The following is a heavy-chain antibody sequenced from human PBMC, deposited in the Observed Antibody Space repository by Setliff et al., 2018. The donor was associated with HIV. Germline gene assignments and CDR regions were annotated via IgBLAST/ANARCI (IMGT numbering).Heavy chain of an antibody. V-gene: IGHV5-51*01. Sequence: GESLKISCQGFGYSFVSYWIGWVRHRPGKGLEWMAIVYPPDSETVYSPSFQGQVTISVDNAISTTFLQWSSLRASDTAIYFCVRHITNPRWAYFDYWGQGTQVTVSS. D-gene: IGHD1-20*01. J-gene: IGHJ4*02. CDR3: VRHITNPRWAYFDY. CDR1: GYSFVSYW. CDR2: VYPPDSET.